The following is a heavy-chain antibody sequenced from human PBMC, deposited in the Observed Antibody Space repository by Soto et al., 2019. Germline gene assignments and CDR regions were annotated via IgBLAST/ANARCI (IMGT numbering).Heavy chain of an antibody. Sequence: QVQLVQSGAEVKRPGASVKVFCKASGYTFTTHTMHWVRQAPGQGLEWMGWMNGGNGNTKYSQKSQGRVTFTRDTFASTAYMELRSLRSEDRAVYYCTRLETDYWGQGAVVTVSS. V-gene: IGHV1-3*01. J-gene: IGHJ4*02. CDR1: GYTFTTHT. CDR3: TRLETDY. CDR2: MNGGNGNT.